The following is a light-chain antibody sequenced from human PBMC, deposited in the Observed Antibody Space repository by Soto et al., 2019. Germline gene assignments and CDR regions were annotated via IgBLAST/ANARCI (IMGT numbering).Light chain of an antibody. V-gene: IGKV3-11*01. J-gene: IGKJ5*01. CDR1: QSVGSY. Sequence: EVVLTQSPAPLSLSPGERATLSCRASQSVGSYLAWFHQKPGQAPRLLIYDASNRAPGIPARFSGSGSGTDFTLTISSLDPEDFGVYYCQQRKNWPPITFGQGTRLEIK. CDR3: QQRKNWPPIT. CDR2: DAS.